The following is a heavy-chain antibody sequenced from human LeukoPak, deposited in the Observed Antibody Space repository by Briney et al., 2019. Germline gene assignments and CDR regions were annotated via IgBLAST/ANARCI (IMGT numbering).Heavy chain of an antibody. CDR1: GNSLSELS. Sequence: ASVNVSCKVSGNSLSELSIQWVRQAPGKGLECLGGFDPEEAKMVYAQNFQGRVTMTEDTSTQTAYMELSGLTSDETAVYYCTTRSGDFWSGFVNWGQGTLVTVSS. CDR3: TTRSGDFWSGFVN. V-gene: IGHV1-24*01. CDR2: FDPEEAKM. D-gene: IGHD3-3*01. J-gene: IGHJ4*02.